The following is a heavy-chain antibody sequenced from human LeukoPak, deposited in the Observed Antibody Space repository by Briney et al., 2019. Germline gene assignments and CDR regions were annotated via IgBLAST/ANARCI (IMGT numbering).Heavy chain of an antibody. V-gene: IGHV3-11*04. CDR1: GFTFSEYH. CDR3: ARPPPYSSGWYWGLDVFDM. Sequence: GGSLRLSCAGSGFTFSEYHMSWIRQAPGKGLEWVSFINNNGNTEYYVDSVRGRFTISRDNAKNSLYLQMNSLRAEDTALYSCARPPPYSSGWYWGLDVFDMWGQGTMVTVSS. CDR2: INNNGNTE. J-gene: IGHJ3*02. D-gene: IGHD6-19*01.